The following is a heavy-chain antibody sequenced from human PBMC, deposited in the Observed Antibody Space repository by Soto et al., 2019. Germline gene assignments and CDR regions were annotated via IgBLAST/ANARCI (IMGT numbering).Heavy chain of an antibody. D-gene: IGHD6-13*01. V-gene: IGHV1-18*01. Sequence: QVHLVQSAAEVKKPGASVKVSCKTSGYSFTNYGISWVRQAPGQGLQWMGWISVYYGYSNYAQKFQDRVTLTTDTSRCTAYMELRNLRSDDTAVYYCARNSSTWSDFWGQGTLVTVSS. J-gene: IGHJ4*02. CDR3: ARNSSTWSDF. CDR1: GYSFTNYG. CDR2: ISVYYGYS.